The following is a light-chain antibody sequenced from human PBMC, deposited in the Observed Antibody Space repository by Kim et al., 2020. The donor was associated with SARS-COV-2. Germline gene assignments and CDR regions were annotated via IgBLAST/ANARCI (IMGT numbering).Light chain of an antibody. CDR2: DVS. J-gene: IGLJ1*01. CDR1: SSDVGVYNY. V-gene: IGLV2-14*04. Sequence: GQTITNSCAGTSSDVGVYNYVSWYQQHPGKAPKLMIYDVSKRPSGVSNRFSGSKSGNTASLTISGLQAEDEADYYCSSYTSSSTYVFGSGTKVPS. CDR3: SSYTSSSTYV.